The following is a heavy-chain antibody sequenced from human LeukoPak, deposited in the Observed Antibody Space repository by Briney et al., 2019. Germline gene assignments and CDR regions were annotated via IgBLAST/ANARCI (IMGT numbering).Heavy chain of an antibody. CDR2: ITSDGVST. Sequence: SGGSLRLSCATSGFTFSGYIMHWARQAPGKGLEYVSAITSDGVSTYYTDSVKGRFTISRDNSKNTLYLQMGSLRAEDMAVYYCVRVSGSYYDFWGQGTLVTVSS. D-gene: IGHD3-10*01. CDR3: VRVSGSYYDF. CDR1: GFTFSGYI. J-gene: IGHJ4*02. V-gene: IGHV3-64*02.